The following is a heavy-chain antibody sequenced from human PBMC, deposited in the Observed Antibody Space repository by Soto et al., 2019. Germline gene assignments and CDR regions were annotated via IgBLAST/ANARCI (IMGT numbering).Heavy chain of an antibody. J-gene: IGHJ4*01. CDR2: ITSDGDST. D-gene: IGHD2-15*01. CDR3: VKGNQLLRYYFEF. V-gene: IGHV3-64D*06. Sequence: VGSLRLSCSVSGFTFSNYAMHWVRQAPGKGLEYVSGITSDGDSTWHADSVKDRFTISRDNSKNTLYLQMSSLRVEDTAIYYCVKGNQLLRYYFEFWGPGTLVTVSS. CDR1: GFTFSNYA.